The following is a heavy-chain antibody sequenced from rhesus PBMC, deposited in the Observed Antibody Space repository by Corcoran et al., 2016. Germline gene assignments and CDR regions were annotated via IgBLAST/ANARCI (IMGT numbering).Heavy chain of an antibody. V-gene: IGHV4-73*01. CDR1: GGSISGYYY. D-gene: IGHD4-23*01. CDR2: IDGTSATT. J-gene: IGHJ5-1*01. Sequence: QVKLQQWGEGLVKPSETLSLTCAVYGGSISGYYYWSWIRQAPGKGLEWIGNIDGTSATTNTTHSPKKRVTISKDTSKNKFSLKLSSVPAADTAVYYCASMNTVTTRVWGQGVLVTVSS. CDR3: ASMNTVTTRV.